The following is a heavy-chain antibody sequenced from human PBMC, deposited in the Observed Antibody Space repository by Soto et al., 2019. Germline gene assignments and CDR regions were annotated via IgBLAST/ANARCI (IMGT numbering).Heavy chain of an antibody. Sequence: QVQLVESGGGVVQPGRSLRLSCAASGFTFSSYGMHWVRQAPGKGLAWVAVISYDGRNKYYADAVKGRFTISRDNSKNTLYLQRSSLRAEDTAVYYCVKDGSSGWPYFYDMDVWGQGTTVTVSS. V-gene: IGHV3-30*18. J-gene: IGHJ6*02. CDR1: GFTFSSYG. CDR2: ISYDGRNK. D-gene: IGHD6-19*01. CDR3: VKDGSSGWPYFYDMDV.